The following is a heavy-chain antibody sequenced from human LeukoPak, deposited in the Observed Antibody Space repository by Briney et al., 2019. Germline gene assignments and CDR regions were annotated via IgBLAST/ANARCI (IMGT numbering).Heavy chain of an antibody. D-gene: IGHD3-3*01. Sequence: GASVKVSCKASGYTFTGYYMHWVRQAPGQGLEWMGWINPNSGGTNYAQKFQGRVTMTRDTSISTAYMELSRLRSDDTAVYYCARDGSHDFWSGYLNYWGQGTLVTVSS. CDR2: INPNSGGT. CDR3: ARDGSHDFWSGYLNY. V-gene: IGHV1-2*02. J-gene: IGHJ4*02. CDR1: GYTFTGYY.